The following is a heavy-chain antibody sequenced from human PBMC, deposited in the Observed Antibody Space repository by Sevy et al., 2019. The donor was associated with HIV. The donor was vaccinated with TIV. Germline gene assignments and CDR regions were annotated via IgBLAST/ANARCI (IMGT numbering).Heavy chain of an antibody. CDR3: SRASRDSSGHYYFDY. CDR1: GFIFSDHY. V-gene: IGHV3-72*01. CDR2: IRNKVNSYTT. Sequence: GGSLRLSCAPSGFIFSDHYMDWVRQAPGKGLEWVARIRNKVNSYTTKYAASVKGRFTISRDDSKNSLYLQMNSLKTEDTAVYYCSRASRDSSGHYYFDYWGQGTLVTVSS. J-gene: IGHJ4*02. D-gene: IGHD3-22*01.